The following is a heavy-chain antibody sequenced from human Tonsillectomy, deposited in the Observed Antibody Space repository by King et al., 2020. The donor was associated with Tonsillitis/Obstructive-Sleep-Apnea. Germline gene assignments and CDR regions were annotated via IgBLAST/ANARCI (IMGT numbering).Heavy chain of an antibody. Sequence: VQLVESGGGVVQPGGSLRLSCAASGFTFDDYAMHWVRQAPGKGLEWVSLISGAGGITYYADSVKGRFTISRDNSKNSLYLQMNSLRTEDTALYYCAKGYCSSTSCYNGGLDYWGQGTLVTVSS. D-gene: IGHD2-2*02. J-gene: IGHJ4*02. CDR1: GFTFDDYA. CDR2: ISGAGGIT. CDR3: AKGYCSSTSCYNGGLDY. V-gene: IGHV3-43*02.